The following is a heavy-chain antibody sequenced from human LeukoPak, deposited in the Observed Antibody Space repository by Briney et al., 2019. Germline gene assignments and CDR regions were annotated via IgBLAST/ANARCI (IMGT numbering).Heavy chain of an antibody. D-gene: IGHD1-26*01. J-gene: IGHJ3*02. CDR1: GFTFSSYA. Sequence: LESGGDLGQHGGSLRLSCAASGFTFSSYAMRWVRQTPGKGLEWVLGISDSGHRTDYADSVEGRFTTSRDNSKNTLYLQMDSLRAGDTALYYCARKKWEPTSNDAFDIWGQGTMVTVSS. V-gene: IGHV3-23*01. CDR3: ARKKWEPTSNDAFDI. CDR2: ISDSGHRT.